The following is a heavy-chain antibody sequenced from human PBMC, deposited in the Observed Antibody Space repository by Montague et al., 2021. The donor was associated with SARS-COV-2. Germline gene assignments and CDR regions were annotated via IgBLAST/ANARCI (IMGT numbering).Heavy chain of an antibody. J-gene: IGHJ6*03. V-gene: IGHV4-34*01. D-gene: IGHD3-10*01. CDR3: ARLGDGVVPSPILGVGPYYAYYYMGV. CDR1: GGSFSTYS. Sequence: SETLSLTCAVHGGSFSTYSWHWTRQPPGKGLEWIGEIHHGGSTNYNPSLKSRVTISADTSKHQFSLKLTSLAAAGTAVYYCARLGDGVVPSPILGVGPYYAYYYMGVWGKVTPVTGSS. CDR2: IHHGGST.